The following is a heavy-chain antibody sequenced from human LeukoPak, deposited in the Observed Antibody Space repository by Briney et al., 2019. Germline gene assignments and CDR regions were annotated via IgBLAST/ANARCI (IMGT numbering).Heavy chain of an antibody. J-gene: IGHJ4*02. D-gene: IGHD3-16*02. Sequence: SETLSLTCAVYGGSFSGYYWIWIRQPPGKGLEWIGEINRSGSTNYNPSLKSRVTISVDTSKNQFSLKLSSVTAADTAVYYCARGPGYDYVWGSYPTRFDYWGQGTLVTVSS. V-gene: IGHV4-34*01. CDR2: INRSGST. CDR3: ARGPGYDYVWGSYPTRFDY. CDR1: GGSFSGYY.